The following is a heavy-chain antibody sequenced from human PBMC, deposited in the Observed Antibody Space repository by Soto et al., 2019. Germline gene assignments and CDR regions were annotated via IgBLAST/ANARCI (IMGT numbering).Heavy chain of an antibody. J-gene: IGHJ6*02. CDR1: GADINTYS. V-gene: IGHV4-4*07. CDR2: IYTSASI. Sequence: SETLSLTCSVSGADINTYSWTWIRQPAGKGLEWIGRIYTSASINYNPSLKGRVTLSVYTSTNQVSLRLAPVTAADTAIYYCARDREAGYNFSYGMDVWGQGTTVTVSS. CDR3: ARDREAGYNFSYGMDV. D-gene: IGHD6-19*01.